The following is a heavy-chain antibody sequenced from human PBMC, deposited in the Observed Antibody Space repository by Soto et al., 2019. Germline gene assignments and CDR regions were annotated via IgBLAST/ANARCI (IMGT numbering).Heavy chain of an antibody. CDR2: IYYTGTT. J-gene: IGHJ4*02. Sequence: PSETMSLTCNVSGGSITSDEYYWSWIRQPPGKGLEWIGFIYYTGTTYYKPSLKSRVTISVDTSKNQFSLKLTSVTAADTAVYYCARRGREYECTNWGQGTLVTVSS. CDR1: GGSITSDEYY. D-gene: IGHD2-8*01. CDR3: ARRGREYECTN. V-gene: IGHV4-30-4*01.